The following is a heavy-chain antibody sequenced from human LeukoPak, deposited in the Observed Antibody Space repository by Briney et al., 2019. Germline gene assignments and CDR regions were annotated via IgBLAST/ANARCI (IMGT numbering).Heavy chain of an antibody. D-gene: IGHD4-17*01. CDR2: INPNSGGT. Sequence: GASVKVSCKASGYTFTGYYLHWVRQAPGQGLEWMGWINPNSGGTNYAQKFQGRVTMTRHTSISTAYMELSRLRSDDTAVYYCARVQDYGDYPDYWGQGTLVTVSS. J-gene: IGHJ4*02. CDR1: GYTFTGYY. V-gene: IGHV1-2*02. CDR3: ARVQDYGDYPDY.